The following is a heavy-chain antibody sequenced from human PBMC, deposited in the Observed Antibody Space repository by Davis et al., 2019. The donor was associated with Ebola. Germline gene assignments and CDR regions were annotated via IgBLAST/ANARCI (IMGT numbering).Heavy chain of an antibody. CDR1: GDSVSSNSAT. CDR2: TYYRSKWYN. Sequence: MPSETLSLTCAISGDSVSSNSATWNWIRQSPSRGLEWLGRTYYRSKWYNDYAVSVKSRVTINPDTSKNQFSLLMTSVTPEDTAVYYCARGVMKGASGWFFNYWGQGTLVTVSS. V-gene: IGHV6-1*01. J-gene: IGHJ4*02. D-gene: IGHD6-19*01. CDR3: ARGVMKGASGWFFNY.